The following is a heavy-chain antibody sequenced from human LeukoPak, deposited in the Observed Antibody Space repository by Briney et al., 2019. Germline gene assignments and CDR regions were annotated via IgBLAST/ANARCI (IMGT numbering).Heavy chain of an antibody. Sequence: GSLRLSCAASGFTFDDYAMHWVRQAPGKGLEWVSLISWDGGSTYYADSVKGRFTISRDNSKNSLYLQMNSLRAEDTALYYCAKDMAPFYNAYCSGGSCYSGFDYWGQGTLVTVSS. CDR3: AKDMAPFYNAYCSGGSCYSGFDY. V-gene: IGHV3-43D*03. CDR2: ISWDGGST. CDR1: GFTFDDYA. J-gene: IGHJ4*02. D-gene: IGHD2-15*01.